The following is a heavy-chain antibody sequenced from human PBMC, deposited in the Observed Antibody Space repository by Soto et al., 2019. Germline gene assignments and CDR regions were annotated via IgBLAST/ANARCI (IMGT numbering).Heavy chain of an antibody. CDR2: INSDGSGT. V-gene: IGHV3-74*01. J-gene: IGHJ4*02. Sequence: EVQLVESGGGLVQPGGSLRLSCAASGFTFSGYWMHWVRQAPGKGLVWVSRINSDGSGTSYADSVNGRFTISRDNTKNTLSLQMNSLRVEDTAVYYCARVPADTVGCFDYWGQGTLVTVSS. CDR3: ARVPADTVGCFDY. D-gene: IGHD2-2*01. CDR1: GFTFSGYW.